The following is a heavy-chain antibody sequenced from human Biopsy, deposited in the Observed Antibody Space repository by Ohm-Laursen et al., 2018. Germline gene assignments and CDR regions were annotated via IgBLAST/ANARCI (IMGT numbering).Heavy chain of an antibody. D-gene: IGHD4-17*01. CDR2: ISGNSDII. CDR1: GFTFSSYA. CDR3: VFAAAQTVTHFDY. J-gene: IGHJ4*02. V-gene: IGHV3-23*01. Sequence: SLRLSCAASGFTFSSYAMTWFRQAPGKELEWVSTISGNSDIIYDTDSVKGRFTISRDNSKNTLHLQMNSLRADDTAVYYFVFAAAQTVTHFDYWGQGTLVTVSS.